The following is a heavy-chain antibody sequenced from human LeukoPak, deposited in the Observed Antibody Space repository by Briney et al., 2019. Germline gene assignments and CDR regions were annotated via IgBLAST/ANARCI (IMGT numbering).Heavy chain of an antibody. CDR1: GYTFTSYG. V-gene: IGHV1-18*01. CDR3: ARTIAARPGLLFDY. D-gene: IGHD6-6*01. J-gene: IGHJ4*02. Sequence: ASVKVSCKASGYTFTSYGISWVRQAPGQGLEWMGWISAYNGNTNYAQKLQGRVTMTTDTSTSTAYMELRSLRSDNTAVYYCARTIAARPGLLFDYWGQGTLVTVSS. CDR2: ISAYNGNT.